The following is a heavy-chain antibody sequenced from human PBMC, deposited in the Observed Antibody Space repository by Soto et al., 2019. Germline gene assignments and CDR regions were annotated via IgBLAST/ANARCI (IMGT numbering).Heavy chain of an antibody. CDR3: ARGDYDMDV. J-gene: IGHJ6*02. Sequence: EVQLVESGGGLVQPGGSLRLSCAASGFTFSSSWMSWVRQAPGKGLEWVANIRQDGSEEYYVDSVKGRFTISRDNAKNSLFLQMNSLRAEDTAVYCCARGDYDMDVWGQGTTVTVSS. CDR1: GFTFSSSW. CDR2: IRQDGSEE. V-gene: IGHV3-7*01.